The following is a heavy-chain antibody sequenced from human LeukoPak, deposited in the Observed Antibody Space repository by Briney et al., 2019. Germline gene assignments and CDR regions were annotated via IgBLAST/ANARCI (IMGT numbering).Heavy chain of an antibody. V-gene: IGHV4-59*08. CDR2: IYYSGST. CDR1: GGSISSYY. J-gene: IGHJ4*02. D-gene: IGHD3-22*01. CDR3: ARLGDSSGSQHN. Sequence: SESLSLTCTVSGGSISSYYWSWIRQPPGKGLEWIGYIYYSGSTNYNPSLKSRVTISVDTSKNQFSLKLSSVTAADTAVYYCARLGDSSGSQHNWGQGTLVTVSS.